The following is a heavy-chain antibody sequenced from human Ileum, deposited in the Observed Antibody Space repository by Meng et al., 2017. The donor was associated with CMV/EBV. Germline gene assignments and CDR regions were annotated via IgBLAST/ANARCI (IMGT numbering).Heavy chain of an antibody. J-gene: IGHJ4*02. V-gene: IGHV1-2*02. CDR2: INPNSGGT. D-gene: IGHD6-6*01. Sequence: ASVKVSCKASGYTFTGYYMHWVRQAPGQGLEWMGWINPNSGGTNYAQKFQGRVTMTRDTSISTAYMELSRLRSDDTAVYYCARASRGAARLKADYWGQGTLVTVSS. CDR3: ARASRGAARLKADY. CDR1: GYTFTGYY.